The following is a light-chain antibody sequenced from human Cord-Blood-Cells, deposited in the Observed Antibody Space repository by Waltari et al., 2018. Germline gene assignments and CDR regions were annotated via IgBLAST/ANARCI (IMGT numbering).Light chain of an antibody. V-gene: IGLV1-47*01. CDR1: RSNIGRKY. CDR2: RNK. J-gene: IGLJ2*01. CDR3: AAWDDSLSGVV. Sequence: QSVLNQPPSASGTPGQRVTISCSGSRSNIGRKYLYWYQQLPGPAPQLLIYRNKQRPSGFPDRFSGSKSGPSASLAIGGLRSEDESDYDCAAWDDSLSGVVFGGGTKLTVL.